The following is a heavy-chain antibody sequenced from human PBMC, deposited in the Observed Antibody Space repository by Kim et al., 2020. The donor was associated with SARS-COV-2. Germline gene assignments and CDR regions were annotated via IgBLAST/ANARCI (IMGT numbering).Heavy chain of an antibody. D-gene: IGHD3-22*01. CDR3: ARGVGSGYYSTAVYGMDV. Sequence: GGSLRLSCAASGFTFSSYGMHWVRQAPGKGLEWVAVIWYDGSNNYYADSVKGRFTISRDNSKNTLYLQMNSLRAEDTAVYYCARGVGSGYYSTAVYGMDVWGQGTTVTVSS. CDR2: IWYDGSNN. CDR1: GFTFSSYG. V-gene: IGHV3-33*01. J-gene: IGHJ6*02.